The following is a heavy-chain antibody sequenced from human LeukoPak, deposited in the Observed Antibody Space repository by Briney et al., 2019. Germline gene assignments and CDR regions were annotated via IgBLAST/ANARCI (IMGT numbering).Heavy chain of an antibody. CDR1: GYTFTGYY. CDR2: INPNSGGT. Sequence: ASVKASCKASGYTFTGYYMHWVRQAPGQGLEWMGRINPNSGGTNYAQKFQGRVTMTRDTSISTAYMELSRLRSDDTAVYYCASPTVTPFYYYYGMDVWGQGTTVTVSS. CDR3: ASPTVTPFYYYYGMDV. D-gene: IGHD4-17*01. J-gene: IGHJ6*02. V-gene: IGHV1-2*06.